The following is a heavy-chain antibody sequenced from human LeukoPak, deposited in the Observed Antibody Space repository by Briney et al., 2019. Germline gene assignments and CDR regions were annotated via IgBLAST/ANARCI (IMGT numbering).Heavy chain of an antibody. CDR3: AKTSSGSYPEDAFDI. Sequence: GGSLRLSCAASGFTFSSYGMQWVRQAPGKGLEWVAFIRYDGSNKYYADSVKGRFTISRDNSKNTLYLQMNSLRAEDTAVYYCAKTSSGSYPEDAFDIWGQGTMVTVSS. V-gene: IGHV3-30*02. CDR2: IRYDGSNK. J-gene: IGHJ3*02. D-gene: IGHD3-10*01. CDR1: GFTFSSYG.